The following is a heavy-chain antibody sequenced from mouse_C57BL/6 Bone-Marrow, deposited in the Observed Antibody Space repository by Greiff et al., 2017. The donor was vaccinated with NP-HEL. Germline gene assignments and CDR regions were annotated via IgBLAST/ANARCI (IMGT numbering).Heavy chain of an antibody. Sequence: QVHVKQPGTELVKPGASVKLSCKASGYTFTSYWMHWVKQRPGQGLEWIGNINPSNGGTNYNEKFKSKATLTVDKSSSTAYMQLSSLTSEDSAVYYCARWEDWGAWFAYWGQGTLVTVSA. CDR2: INPSNGGT. CDR3: ARWEDWGAWFAY. D-gene: IGHD4-1*01. V-gene: IGHV1-53*01. CDR1: GYTFTSYW. J-gene: IGHJ3*01.